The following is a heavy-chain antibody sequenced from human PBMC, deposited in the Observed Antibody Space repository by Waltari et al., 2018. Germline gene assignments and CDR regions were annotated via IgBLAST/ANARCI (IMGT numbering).Heavy chain of an antibody. Sequence: QVQLQESGPGLVKPSETLSLTCTVSGGSISSYYWSWIRQPPGKGLEWIGYIYYSGSTNYNPSLKSRVTISVDTSKNQFSLKLSSVTAADTAVYYCARSNPTTVTYGWYFDLWGRGTLVTVSS. CDR1: GGSISSYY. CDR2: IYYSGST. V-gene: IGHV4-59*01. D-gene: IGHD4-17*01. J-gene: IGHJ2*01. CDR3: ARSNPTTVTYGWYFDL.